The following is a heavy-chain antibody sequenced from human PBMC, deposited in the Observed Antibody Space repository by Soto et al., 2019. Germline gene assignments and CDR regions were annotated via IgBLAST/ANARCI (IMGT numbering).Heavy chain of an antibody. Sequence: ASVKVSCKASGYTFTSYYMHWVRQAPGQGLEWMGIINPSGGSTSYAQKFQGRVTMTRDTSTSTVYMELSSLRSEDTAVYDCGIKCHYHGMDFLGKGTPLPVSS. CDR1: GYTFTSYY. J-gene: IGHJ6*04. CDR2: INPSGGST. V-gene: IGHV1-46*01. CDR3: GIKCHYHGMDF.